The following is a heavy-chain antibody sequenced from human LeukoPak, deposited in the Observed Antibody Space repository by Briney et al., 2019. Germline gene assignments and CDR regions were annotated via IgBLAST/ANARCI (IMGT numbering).Heavy chain of an antibody. Sequence: GESLRLSCETSGFTFSRYAMTWVRQAPGKGLEWVSVISASGVSTYYGDSVKGRFTISRDNSKNTLHLQMNSLRAEDTAVYYCARDNLGDSYSDFWGQGTLVTVSS. D-gene: IGHD3-10*01. J-gene: IGHJ4*02. CDR1: GFTFSRYA. V-gene: IGHV3-23*01. CDR3: ARDNLGDSYSDF. CDR2: ISASGVST.